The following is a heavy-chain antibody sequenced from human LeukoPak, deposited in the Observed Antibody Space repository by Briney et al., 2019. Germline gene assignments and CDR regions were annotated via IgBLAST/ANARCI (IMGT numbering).Heavy chain of an antibody. D-gene: IGHD2-21*01. J-gene: IGHJ4*02. CDR3: ARGDGDY. CDR1: GYTFTGYY. V-gene: IGHV1-2*04. Sequence: GASVKVSCRASGYTFTGYYMHWVRQAPGQGLEWMGWINPHSGGTNYAQKFQGWFTMTRDTSISTAYMELSRLRSDDTAVYYCARGDGDYWGQGTLVTVSS. CDR2: INPHSGGT.